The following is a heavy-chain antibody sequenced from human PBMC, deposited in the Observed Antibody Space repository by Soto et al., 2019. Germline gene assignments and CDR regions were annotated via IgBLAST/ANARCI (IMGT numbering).Heavy chain of an antibody. J-gene: IGHJ6*02. V-gene: IGHV3-30*18. CDR1: GFTFSSYG. Sequence: HPVGSLRLSCAASGFTFSSYGMHWVRQAPGKGLEWVAVISYDGSNKYYADSVKGRFTISRDNSKNTLYLQMNSLRAEDTAVYYCAKDPVRGVISPGLMYYYYYGMDVWGQGTTVTVSS. CDR2: ISYDGSNK. D-gene: IGHD3-10*01. CDR3: AKDPVRGVISPGLMYYYYYGMDV.